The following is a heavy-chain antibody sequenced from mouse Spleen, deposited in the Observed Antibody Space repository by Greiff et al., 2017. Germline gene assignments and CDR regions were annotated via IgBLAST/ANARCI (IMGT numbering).Heavy chain of an antibody. J-gene: IGHJ3*01. CDR2: IFPGSGST. Sequence: QVQLKESGPELVKPGASVKISCKASGYTFTDYYINWVKQRPGQGLEWIGWIFPGSGSTYYNEKFKGKATLTVDKSSSTAYMLLSSPTSEDSAVYFCARGYYGSSSWFAYWGQGTLVTVSA. V-gene: IGHV1-75*01. CDR3: ARGYYGSSSWFAY. D-gene: IGHD1-1*01. CDR1: GYTFTDYY.